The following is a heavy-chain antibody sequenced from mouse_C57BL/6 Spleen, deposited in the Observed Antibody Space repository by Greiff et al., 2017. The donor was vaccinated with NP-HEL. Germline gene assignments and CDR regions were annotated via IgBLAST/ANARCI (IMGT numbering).Heavy chain of an antibody. CDR2: ISYDGSN. Sequence: EVQLQQSGPGLVKPSQSLSLTCSVTGYSITSGYYWNWIRQFPGNKLEWMGYISYDGSNNYNPSLKNRISITRDTSKNQFFLKLNSVTTEDTATYYCARDNGLYYDWFAYWGQGTLVTVSA. CDR1: GYSITSGYY. CDR3: ARDNGLYYDWFAY. J-gene: IGHJ3*01. D-gene: IGHD2-4*01. V-gene: IGHV3-6*01.